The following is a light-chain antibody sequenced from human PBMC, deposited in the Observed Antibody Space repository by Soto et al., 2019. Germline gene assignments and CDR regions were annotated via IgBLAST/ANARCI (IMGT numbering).Light chain of an antibody. Sequence: AIQLTQSPSSLAASVGDSVSITCRSSQAISNTLTWYQQKPGKAPKLLIYDASTLETGVPARFSGSGSGTEFTLTISSLQPDDFATYYCQQYNSQWTFGQGTKVDIK. CDR1: QAISNT. CDR3: QQYNSQWT. V-gene: IGKV1-13*02. CDR2: DAS. J-gene: IGKJ1*01.